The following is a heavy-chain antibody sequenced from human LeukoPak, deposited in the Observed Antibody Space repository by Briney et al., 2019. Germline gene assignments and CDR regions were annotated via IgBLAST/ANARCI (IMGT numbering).Heavy chain of an antibody. Sequence: SQTLSLTCTVSGGSISDYYWSWIRQPPGKRLEWIGYIFHSGGTTYNPSLKSRVTISVDTSKNQFSLQLTYVTAADTAVYYCARDRGSFYDSRDWSFGLCARGTPAPVTS. CDR3: ARDRGSFYDSRDWSFGL. D-gene: IGHD5/OR15-5a*01. CDR1: GGSISDYY. J-gene: IGHJ2*01. CDR2: IFHSGGT. V-gene: IGHV4-59*01.